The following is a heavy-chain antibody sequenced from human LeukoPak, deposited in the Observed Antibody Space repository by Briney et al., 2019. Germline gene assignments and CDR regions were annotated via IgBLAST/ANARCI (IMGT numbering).Heavy chain of an antibody. CDR3: ARDLFYYYYYGMDV. CDR2: ISYDESNK. Sequence: GGSLRLSCAASGFTFSSYAMRWVRQAPGKGLEWVAVISYDESNKYYADSVKGRFTISRDNSKNTLYLQMNSLRAEDTAVYYCARDLFYYYYYGMDVWGQGTTVTVSS. CDR1: GFTFSSYA. D-gene: IGHD2/OR15-2a*01. V-gene: IGHV3-30*04. J-gene: IGHJ6*02.